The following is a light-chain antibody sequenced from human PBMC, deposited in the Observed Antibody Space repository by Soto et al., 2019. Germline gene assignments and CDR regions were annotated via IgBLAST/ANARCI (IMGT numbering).Light chain of an antibody. CDR2: DAS. J-gene: IGKJ2*01. V-gene: IGKV1-39*01. Sequence: DIQMTQSPSSLSASVGDRVTITCQASQHISDYLNWYQQKPGKAPKLLIYDASSLLSGVPSRFSGSGSGTDFTLTIASLQPEDFSTYYCQQSDSTPYTFGQGTKVEI. CDR3: QQSDSTPYT. CDR1: QHISDY.